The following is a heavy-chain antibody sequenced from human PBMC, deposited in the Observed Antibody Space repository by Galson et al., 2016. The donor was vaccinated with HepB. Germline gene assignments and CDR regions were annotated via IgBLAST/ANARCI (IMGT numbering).Heavy chain of an antibody. CDR1: GVSISSTTYY. CDR3: ARHRGSSYGFDY. V-gene: IGHV4-39*01. CDR2: VYFSGST. D-gene: IGHD5-18*01. J-gene: IGHJ4*02. Sequence: SETLSLTCSVSGVSISSTTYYWDWIRQPPGKGLEWIGSVYFSGSTYYTPSLKSRVTISADMSKTDFSLNLSSVTAADTAVYFCARHRGSSYGFDYWGQGALVTVSS.